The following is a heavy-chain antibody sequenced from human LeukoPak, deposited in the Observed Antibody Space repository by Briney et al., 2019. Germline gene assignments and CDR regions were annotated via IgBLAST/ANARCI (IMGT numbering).Heavy chain of an antibody. CDR1: GFTFSSYS. V-gene: IGHV3-21*01. CDR2: ISSSSSYI. Sequence: KPGGSLRLSCAASGFTFSSYSMNWVRQAPGKGLEWVSSISSSSSYIYYADSVKGRFTISRDNAKNSLYLQMNSLRAEDTAVYYCARDWDVLLWFGELSFGYWGQGTLVTVSS. D-gene: IGHD3-10*01. J-gene: IGHJ4*02. CDR3: ARDWDVLLWFGELSFGY.